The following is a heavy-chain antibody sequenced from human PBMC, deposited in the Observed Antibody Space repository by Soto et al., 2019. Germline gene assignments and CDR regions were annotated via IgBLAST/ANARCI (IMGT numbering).Heavy chain of an antibody. CDR3: AGAGERFLEWSNPYYYYGMDV. Sequence: ASVKVSCKASGYTFTSYAMHWVRQAPGQRLEWMGWINAGNGNTKYSQKFQGRVTITRDTSASTAYMELSSLRSEDTAVYYCAGAGERFLEWSNPYYYYGMDVWGQGXTVTVYS. J-gene: IGHJ6*02. V-gene: IGHV1-3*01. CDR1: GYTFTSYA. D-gene: IGHD3-3*01. CDR2: INAGNGNT.